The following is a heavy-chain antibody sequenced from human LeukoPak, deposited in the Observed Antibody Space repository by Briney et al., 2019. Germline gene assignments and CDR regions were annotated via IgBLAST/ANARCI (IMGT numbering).Heavy chain of an antibody. CDR3: ARDGPYGDYGYYYYGMDV. CDR1: GFTFSSYA. J-gene: IGHJ6*02. CDR2: ISYDGSNK. D-gene: IGHD4-17*01. V-gene: IGHV3-30-3*01. Sequence: GGPLRLSCAASGFTFSSYAMHWVRQAPGKGLEWVAVISYDGSNKYYADSVKGRFTISRDNSKNTLYLQMNSLRAEDTAVYYCARDGPYGDYGYYYYGMDVWGQGTTVTVSS.